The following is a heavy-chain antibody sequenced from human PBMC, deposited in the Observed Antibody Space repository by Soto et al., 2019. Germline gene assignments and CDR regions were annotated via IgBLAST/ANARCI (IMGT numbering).Heavy chain of an antibody. Sequence: QVQLQESGPGLVKPSETLSLNCAVSGGSISTYYLSWIRQPPGKGLEWIGYIHYSGSTNYNPSLKSRVTMSVDTSKNHFSLKLRSVTAADTAVYYCMRLASNGDYAYWGRGILVTVAS. CDR3: MRLASNGDYAY. V-gene: IGHV4-59*08. CDR1: GGSISTYY. CDR2: IHYSGST. J-gene: IGHJ4*02. D-gene: IGHD4-17*01.